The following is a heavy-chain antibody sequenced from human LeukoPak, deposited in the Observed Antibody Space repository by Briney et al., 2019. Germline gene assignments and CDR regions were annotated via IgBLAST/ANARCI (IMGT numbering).Heavy chain of an antibody. CDR3: ATNAAVATSRSWFDP. D-gene: IGHD6-19*01. CDR2: IHHSGST. Sequence: SETLSLTCTVSGASVSTFYWSWIRQSPRRGLEWIGYIHHSGSTTYNASLKSRVTMPVDTSKNQVSLKLSSVTAADTAVYYCATNAAVATSRSWFDPWGQGTLVTVSS. CDR1: GASVSTFY. J-gene: IGHJ5*02. V-gene: IGHV4-59*08.